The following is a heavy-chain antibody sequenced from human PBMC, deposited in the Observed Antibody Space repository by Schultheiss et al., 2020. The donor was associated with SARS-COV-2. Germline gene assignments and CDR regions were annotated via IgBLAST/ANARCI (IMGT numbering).Heavy chain of an antibody. CDR2: ISYVGSHK. Sequence: GGSLRLSCEGSASTFNYHALHWVRQAPGKGLEWVALISYVGSHKHYAESVRGRFTISRDNSKNTVYLQMDSLRPEDTALYYCARLNEDDSSGWYFDYWGQGTLVTVSS. CDR1: ASTFNYHA. CDR3: ARLNEDDSSGWYFDY. D-gene: IGHD6-19*01. V-gene: IGHV3-30*04. J-gene: IGHJ4*02.